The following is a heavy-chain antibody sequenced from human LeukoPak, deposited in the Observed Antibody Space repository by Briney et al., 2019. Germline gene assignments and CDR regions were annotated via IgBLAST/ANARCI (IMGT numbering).Heavy chain of an antibody. V-gene: IGHV3-48*03. Sequence: GGSLRLSCAASGFTFSSYEMNWVRQAPGMGLEWVSYISSSTNAIYVADSVKGRFTISRDNARNSVYLHMVNLRAEDTAVYYCARLGSCTGGSCQSLDFWGRGVQVTVSS. CDR3: ARLGSCTGGSCQSLDF. CDR2: ISSSTNAI. CDR1: GFTFSSYE. D-gene: IGHD2-8*02. J-gene: IGHJ4*02.